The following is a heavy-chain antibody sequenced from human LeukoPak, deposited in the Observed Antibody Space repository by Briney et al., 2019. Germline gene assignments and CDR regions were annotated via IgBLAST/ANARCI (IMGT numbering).Heavy chain of an antibody. J-gene: IGHJ4*02. Sequence: GGALRLSCAAPGFTLSSHWMHLVRPAPRKGLEWVGGISYDGSNKYYADSVKGRFTISRDNSKNTLYLQMNSLRAEDTAVYYCAKDQSYDILTGYYDYWGQGTLVTVSS. CDR3: AKDQSYDILTGYYDY. V-gene: IGHV3-30*18. CDR1: GFTLSSHW. D-gene: IGHD3-9*01. CDR2: ISYDGSNK.